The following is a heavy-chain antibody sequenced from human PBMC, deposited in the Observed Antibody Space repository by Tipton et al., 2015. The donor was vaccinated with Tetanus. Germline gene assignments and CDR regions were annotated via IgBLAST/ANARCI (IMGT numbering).Heavy chain of an antibody. J-gene: IGHJ4*02. CDR1: GFTFSSYW. CDR3: ARERDSSGLMAYDS. V-gene: IGHV3-74*01. Sequence: SLRLSCAASGFTFSSYWMNWVRQAPGKGLVWVSRINSDGSSTSYADSVQGRFTISRDNAKNTLYLQMNSLRAEDTAVYYCARERDSSGLMAYDSWGQGTLVTVSS. CDR2: INSDGSST. D-gene: IGHD3-22*01.